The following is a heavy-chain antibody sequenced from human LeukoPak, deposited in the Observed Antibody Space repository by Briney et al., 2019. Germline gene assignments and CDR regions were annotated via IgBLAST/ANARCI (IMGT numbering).Heavy chain of an antibody. Sequence: SETLSLTCTVSGGSISSYYWSWIRQPAGKGLEWIGRIYSSGSTNYNPSLKSRVTMSVTSKNQFSLKLSSVTAADTAVYYCARHGRRGQYSYREFDYWGQGTLVTVSS. D-gene: IGHD5-18*01. CDR2: IYSSGST. CDR1: GGSISSYY. CDR3: ARHGRRGQYSYREFDY. J-gene: IGHJ4*02. V-gene: IGHV4-4*07.